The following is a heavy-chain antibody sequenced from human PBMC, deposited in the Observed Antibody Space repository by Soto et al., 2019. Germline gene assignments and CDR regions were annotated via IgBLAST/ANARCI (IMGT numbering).Heavy chain of an antibody. J-gene: IGHJ4*02. CDR1: SGSISSSNW. CDR3: ARSSSMAFDS. CDR2: IYHSGST. Sequence: SETLSLTCAVSSGSISSSNWWSWVRQPPGKGLEWIGEIYHSGSTNYNPSLKSRVTISVDKSKNQFSLNLSSVTVADTAVYYCARSSSMAFDSWGQGALVTVFS. D-gene: IGHD5-12*01. V-gene: IGHV4-4*02.